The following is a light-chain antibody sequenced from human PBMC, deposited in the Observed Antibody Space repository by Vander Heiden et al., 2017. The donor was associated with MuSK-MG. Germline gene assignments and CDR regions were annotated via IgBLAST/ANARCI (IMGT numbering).Light chain of an antibody. J-gene: IGKJ4*01. CDR1: QGISSY. CDR2: DAS. V-gene: IGKV1-9*01. Sequence: DIQLTQSPSFLSASVGDRVTITCRASQGISSYLAWYQQKPGKAPKLLIYDASNLQSGVPSRFSGSGSGTDFTLTISNLQPEDFATYFCQQLNSFPITFGGGTKVEIK. CDR3: QQLNSFPIT.